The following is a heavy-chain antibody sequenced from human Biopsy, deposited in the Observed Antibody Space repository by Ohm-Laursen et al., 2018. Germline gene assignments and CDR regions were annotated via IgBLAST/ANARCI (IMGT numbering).Heavy chain of an antibody. D-gene: IGHD3-22*01. J-gene: IGHJ5*02. CDR2: IFNSANT. CDR3: ARGDYFDSNGYFWFDP. Sequence: TLSLTCTVSGGSISSGGSYWSWIRQRPEKGLEWIGYIFNSANTYYNPSLKNLITISGDTSKNQFSLKLNSVTAADTAVYNCARGDYFDSNGYFWFDPWGQGTLVTVSS. V-gene: IGHV4-31*01. CDR1: GGSISSGGSY.